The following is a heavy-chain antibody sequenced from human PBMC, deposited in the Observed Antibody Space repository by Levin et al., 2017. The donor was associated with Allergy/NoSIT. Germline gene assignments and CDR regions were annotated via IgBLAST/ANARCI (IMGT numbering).Heavy chain of an antibody. J-gene: IGHJ4*02. Sequence: ASVKVSCKASGYTFTSYDINWVRQATGQGLEWMGWMNPNSGNTGYAQKFQGRVTMTRNTSISTAYMELSSLRSEDTAVYYCARGHRRITMVRGVIRQYYFDYWGQGTLVTVSS. CDR3: ARGHRRITMVRGVIRQYYFDY. D-gene: IGHD3-10*01. CDR2: MNPNSGNT. CDR1: GYTFTSYD. V-gene: IGHV1-8*01.